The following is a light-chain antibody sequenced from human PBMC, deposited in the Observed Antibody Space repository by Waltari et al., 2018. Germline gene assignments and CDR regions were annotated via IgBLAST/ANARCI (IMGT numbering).Light chain of an antibody. Sequence: IVLTQSPGTLSLSPGERPTLSCRASQSVNTYLAWYQQKPGQAPRLLIYGAYTRAAGIPDRFSGSGSGTDFSLTISRLEAEDFAVYYCQHHVRLPATFGQGTKVEIK. CDR3: QHHVRLPAT. J-gene: IGKJ1*01. CDR1: QSVNTY. CDR2: GAY. V-gene: IGKV3-20*01.